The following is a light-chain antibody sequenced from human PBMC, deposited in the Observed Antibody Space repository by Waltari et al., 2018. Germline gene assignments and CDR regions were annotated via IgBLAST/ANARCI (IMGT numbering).Light chain of an antibody. J-gene: IGKJ2*01. V-gene: IGKV3-20*01. CDR1: QSVSGSY. CDR2: GAS. CDR3: QQYGNSPRYT. Sequence: EIVWTQSPGTLSLSPGERATLSCRASQSVSGSYLAWYQQKPGQAPRLLIYGASSRAPGVPDRFGGSGSGTDFTLTISRLEPEDFAVYYCQQYGNSPRYTFGQGTKLEIK.